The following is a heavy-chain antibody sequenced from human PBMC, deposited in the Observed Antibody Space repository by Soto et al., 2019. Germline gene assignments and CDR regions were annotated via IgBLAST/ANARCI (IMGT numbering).Heavy chain of an antibody. CDR3: AKDQLRFLEWLLPYYYYYGMDV. Sequence: PGGSLRLSCAASGFTFSSYAMSWVPQAPGKGLEGVSAISGSGGSTYYADSVKGRFTISRDNSKNTLYLQMNSLRAEDTAVYYCAKDQLRFLEWLLPYYYYYGMDVWGQGTTVTVSS. V-gene: IGHV3-23*01. D-gene: IGHD3-3*01. J-gene: IGHJ6*02. CDR2: ISGSGGST. CDR1: GFTFSSYA.